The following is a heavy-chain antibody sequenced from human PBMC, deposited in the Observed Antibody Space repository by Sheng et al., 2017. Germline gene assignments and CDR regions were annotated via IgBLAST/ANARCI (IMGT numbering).Heavy chain of an antibody. CDR2: ISHSGTYT. CDR3: ARDGLLHSYGQGYLDY. J-gene: IGHJ4*02. CDR1: GFIFNIYE. Sequence: EVQLVESGGGLVQPGGSLRLSCAASGFIFNIYEMSWVRQAPGKGLEWVSHISHSGTYTVYADSVEGRFTISRDNARNSVSLQMNSLRAEDTAVYYCARDGLLHSYGQGYLDYWGQGVLVTVSS. D-gene: IGHD5-18*01. V-gene: IGHV3-48*03.